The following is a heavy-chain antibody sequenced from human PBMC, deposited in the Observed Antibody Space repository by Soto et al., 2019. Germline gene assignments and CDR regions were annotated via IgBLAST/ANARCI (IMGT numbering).Heavy chain of an antibody. CDR1: GFTFSAYT. CDR3: ARDGYSGRSDGFDI. J-gene: IGHJ3*02. D-gene: IGHD1-26*01. CDR2: ISYDGNNE. Sequence: GGSLRLSCAASGFTFSAYTMHWVRQPPGKGLEWVAVISYDGNNELYTDPVKGRFTVSRDISKSTLYLQMNSLKSEDTAVYYCARDGYSGRSDGFDIWGQGTMVTVSS. V-gene: IGHV3-30-3*01.